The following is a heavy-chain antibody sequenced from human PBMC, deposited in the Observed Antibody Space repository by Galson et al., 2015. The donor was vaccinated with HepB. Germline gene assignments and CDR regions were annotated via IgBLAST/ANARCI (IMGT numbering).Heavy chain of an antibody. Sequence: SVKVSCKVSGYTLTELSMHWVRQAPGKGLEWMGGFDPEDGETIYAQKFQGRVTMTEDTSTDTAYMELSSLRSEDTAVYYCATTGSGYYYQLIYWGQGTLVTVSS. V-gene: IGHV1-24*01. J-gene: IGHJ4*02. CDR1: GYTLTELS. CDR3: ATTGSGYYYQLIY. D-gene: IGHD3-22*01. CDR2: FDPEDGET.